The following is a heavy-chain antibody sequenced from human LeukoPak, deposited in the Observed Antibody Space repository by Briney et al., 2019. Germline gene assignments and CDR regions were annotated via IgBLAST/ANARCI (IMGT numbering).Heavy chain of an antibody. CDR1: GGSISSGDYY. CDR3: ARTDSSGYYGAY. J-gene: IGHJ4*02. D-gene: IGHD3-22*01. V-gene: IGHV4-30-4*01. CDR2: IYYSGST. Sequence: SETLSLTCAVSGGSISSGDYYWSWIRQPPGKGLEWIGYIYYSGSTYYNPSLRSRLTMSVDTSNNLFSLKLSSVTAADTAVYYCARTDSSGYYGAYWGQGTLVTVS.